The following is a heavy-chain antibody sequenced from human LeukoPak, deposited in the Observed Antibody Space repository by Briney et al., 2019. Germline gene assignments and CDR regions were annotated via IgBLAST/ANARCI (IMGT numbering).Heavy chain of an antibody. CDR3: AHGKEMATIRVDAFDI. CDR2: VYWDDDK. V-gene: IGHV2-5*02. CDR1: GFSLSTSGVC. J-gene: IGHJ3*02. Sequence: SGPTLVKPTQTLTLTCTFSGFSLSTSGVCVGWIRQPPGKALEWLALVYWDDDKRYSPSLKSRLTITKDTSKNQVVLTMTNMDPVDTATYYCAHGKEMATIRVDAFDIWGQGTMVTVSS. D-gene: IGHD5-24*01.